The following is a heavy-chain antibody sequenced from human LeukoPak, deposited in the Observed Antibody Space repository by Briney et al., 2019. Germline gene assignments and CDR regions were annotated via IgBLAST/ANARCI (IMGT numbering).Heavy chain of an antibody. D-gene: IGHD3-10*01. Sequence: GGSLRLSCAASGFTFSRYWMHWVRQAPGKGLVWVSRIDGVGSSTTYADSVKGRFTISRDNAKNTLYLQINSLRAEDTAVYYCARDGEGGYPVDYWGQGTLVTVSS. CDR1: GFTFSRYW. CDR2: IDGVGSST. V-gene: IGHV3-74*01. CDR3: ARDGEGGYPVDY. J-gene: IGHJ4*02.